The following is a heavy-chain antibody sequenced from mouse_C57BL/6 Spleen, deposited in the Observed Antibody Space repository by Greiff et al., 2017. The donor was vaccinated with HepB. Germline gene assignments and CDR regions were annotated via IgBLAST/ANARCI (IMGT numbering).Heavy chain of an antibody. Sequence: QVQLQQSGAELVKPGASVKMSCKASGYTFTSYWITWVKQRPGQGLEWIGDIYPGSGSTNYNEKFKSKATLTVDTSSSTAYMQLSSLTSEDSAVYYCAREGTAQAPLYYYAMDYWGQGTSVTVSS. V-gene: IGHV1-55*01. CDR2: IYPGSGST. J-gene: IGHJ4*01. CDR1: GYTFTSYW. CDR3: AREGTAQAPLYYYAMDY. D-gene: IGHD3-2*02.